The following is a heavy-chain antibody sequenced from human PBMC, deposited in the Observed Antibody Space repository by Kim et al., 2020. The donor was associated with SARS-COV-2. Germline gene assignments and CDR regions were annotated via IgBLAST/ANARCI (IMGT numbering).Heavy chain of an antibody. V-gene: IGHV3-30-3*01. CDR2: ISYDGSNK. D-gene: IGHD3-10*01. CDR1: GFTFSSYA. J-gene: IGHJ4*02. CDR3: ARDGSGSSPADY. Sequence: GGSLRLSCAASGFTFSSYAMHWVRQAPGKGLEWVAVISYDGSNKYYADSVKGRFTISRDNSKNTLYLQMNSLRAEDTAVYYCARDGSGSSPADYWGQGTLVTVSS.